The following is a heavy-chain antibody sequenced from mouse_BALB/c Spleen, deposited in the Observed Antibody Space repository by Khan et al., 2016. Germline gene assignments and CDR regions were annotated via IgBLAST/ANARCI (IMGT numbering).Heavy chain of an antibody. Sequence: QIQLVQSGPELKKPGETVKISCKASGYTFTNYGMNWVKQAPGKGLKWMGWINTYTGEPTYADDFKGRFAFSLETSASTAYLQINNLKNEDTATXFCARTWYDYFYWYFDVWGAGTTVTVSS. D-gene: IGHD2-4*01. CDR2: INTYTGEP. CDR1: GYTFTNYG. CDR3: ARTWYDYFYWYFDV. J-gene: IGHJ1*01. V-gene: IGHV9-3-1*01.